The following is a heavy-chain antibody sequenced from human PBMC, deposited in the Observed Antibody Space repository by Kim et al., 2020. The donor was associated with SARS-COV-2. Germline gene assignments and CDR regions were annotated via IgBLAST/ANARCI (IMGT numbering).Heavy chain of an antibody. V-gene: IGHV1-3*01. Sequence: YSQKFQGRVTITRDTSASTAYMELSSLRSEDTAVYYCARVRVTVTTPFDYWGQGTLVTVSS. CDR3: ARVRVTVTTPFDY. D-gene: IGHD4-17*01. J-gene: IGHJ4*02.